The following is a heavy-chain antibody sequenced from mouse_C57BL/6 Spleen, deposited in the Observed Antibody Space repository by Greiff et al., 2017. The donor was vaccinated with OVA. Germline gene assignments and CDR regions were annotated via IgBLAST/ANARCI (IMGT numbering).Heavy chain of an antibody. V-gene: IGHV1-82*01. CDR3: ARSDEYGSLYFDY. D-gene: IGHD1-1*01. J-gene: IGHJ2*01. CDR1: GYAFSSSW. Sequence: VKLQQSGPELVKPGASVKISCKASGYAFSSSWMNWVKQRHGKGLEWIGRIYPGDGDTNYNGKFKGKATLTADKFSITAYMQLRSLTSEDSAVYFCARSDEYGSLYFDYWGQCTTLTVSS. CDR2: IYPGDGDT.